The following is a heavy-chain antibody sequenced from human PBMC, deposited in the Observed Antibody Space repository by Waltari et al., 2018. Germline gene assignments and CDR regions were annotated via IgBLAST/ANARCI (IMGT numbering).Heavy chain of an antibody. Sequence: QVQLVQSGAEVKKPGASVKVSCQASGYTFTGYYMPWVRQAPGQGLEWMGRINPNSGGTNYAQKFQGRVTMTRDTSISTAYMELSRLRSDDTAVYYCATSSLYSSSDYYFDYWGQGTLVTVSS. D-gene: IGHD6-13*01. CDR3: ATSSLYSSSDYYFDY. CDR2: INPNSGGT. V-gene: IGHV1-2*06. J-gene: IGHJ4*02. CDR1: GYTFTGYY.